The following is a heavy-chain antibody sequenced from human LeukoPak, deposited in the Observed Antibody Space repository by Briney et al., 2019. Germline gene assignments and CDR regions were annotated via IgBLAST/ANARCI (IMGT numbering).Heavy chain of an antibody. J-gene: IGHJ4*02. CDR2: IYSGGST. D-gene: IGHD4-17*01. V-gene: IGHV3-53*01. Sequence: GGSLRLSXAASGFTVSSNYMSWVRQAPGKGLEWVSVIYSGGSTYYADSVKSRFTISRDNSKNTLYLQMNSLRAEDTAVYYCATTPYGDYGECYWGQGTLVTVSS. CDR1: GFTVSSNY. CDR3: ATTPYGDYGECY.